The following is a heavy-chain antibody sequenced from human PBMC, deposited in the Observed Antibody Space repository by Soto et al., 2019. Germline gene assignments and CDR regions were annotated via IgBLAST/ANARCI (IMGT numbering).Heavy chain of an antibody. J-gene: IGHJ4*02. Sequence: ASVKVSCKASGYTFTSYGISWVRQAPGRGLEWMGWISAYNGNTNYAQKLQGRVTMTTDTSTSTAYMELRSLRSDDTAVYYCARDRGYYDSSGYDYFDYWGQGTLVTVSS. V-gene: IGHV1-18*01. D-gene: IGHD3-22*01. CDR3: ARDRGYYDSSGYDYFDY. CDR2: ISAYNGNT. CDR1: GYTFTSYG.